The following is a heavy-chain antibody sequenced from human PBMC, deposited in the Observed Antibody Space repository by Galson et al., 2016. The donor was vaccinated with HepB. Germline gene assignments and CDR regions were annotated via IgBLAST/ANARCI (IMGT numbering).Heavy chain of an antibody. V-gene: IGHV3-53*01. D-gene: IGHD3/OR15-3a*01. CDR3: ARQCLDWLTSPGGDV. CDR2: LHSDGST. Sequence: SLRLSCAASGFIVSSDYMSWVRQAPGKGLEWVSILHSDGSTKYADSVKGRFTISRDNSKNTLYLHMHSLRAEDTAVYYCARQCLDWLTSPGGDVWGQGTTVTVSS. J-gene: IGHJ6*02. CDR1: GFIVSSDY.